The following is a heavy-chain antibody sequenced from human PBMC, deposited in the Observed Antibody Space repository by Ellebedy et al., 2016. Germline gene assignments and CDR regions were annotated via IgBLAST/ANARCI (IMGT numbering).Heavy chain of an antibody. CDR3: ARDREGAYFYMNV. V-gene: IGHV3-11*04. CDR2: ISSSGSTI. CDR1: GFTFSDYY. Sequence: GGSLRLXXAASGFTFSDYYMSWIRQAPGKGLEWVSYISSSGSTIYYADSVKGRFTISRDNSRNTLSLQMNSLRAEDTAVYYCARDREGAYFYMNVWGKGTTVTVSS. J-gene: IGHJ6*03. D-gene: IGHD1-26*01.